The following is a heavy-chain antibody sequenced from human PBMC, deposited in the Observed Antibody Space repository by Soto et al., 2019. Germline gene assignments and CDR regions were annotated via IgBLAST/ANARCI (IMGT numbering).Heavy chain of an antibody. V-gene: IGHV1-18*01. CDR1: GYTFTSYG. J-gene: IGHJ5*02. D-gene: IGHD6-13*01. CDR3: ARTIAAAGTGRGWFDP. CDR2: ISAYNGNT. Sequence: QAQLVQSGAEVKKPGASVKVSCKASGYTFTSYGISWVRQAPGLGLEWMGWISAYNGNTNYAQKLQGRVTMTTDTSTSTAYMELRSLRSDDTAVYYCARTIAAAGTGRGWFDPWGQGTLVTVSS.